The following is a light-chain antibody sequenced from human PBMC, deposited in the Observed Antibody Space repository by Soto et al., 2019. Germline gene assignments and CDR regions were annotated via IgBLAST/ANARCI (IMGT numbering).Light chain of an antibody. J-gene: IGKJ1*01. CDR3: QQRSSWPRT. Sequence: EIVLTQSPVTLSLSPGDRATLSCRASQSVRSSLAWYQQKPGQAPRLLIYHTSTRATGIPSRFSGSGSGTDYTLTISSVEPEDFALYYCQQRSSWPRTFGQGTKVEVK. CDR1: QSVRSS. V-gene: IGKV3-11*01. CDR2: HTS.